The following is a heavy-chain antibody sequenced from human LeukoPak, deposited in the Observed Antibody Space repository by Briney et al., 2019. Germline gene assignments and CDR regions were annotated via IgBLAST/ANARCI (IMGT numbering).Heavy chain of an antibody. CDR2: ILYDGSKK. D-gene: IGHD6-13*01. Sequence: GGSLRLSCAASGFTFSAYPMHWVRQAPGKGLEWVASILYDGSKKFYDDSVKGRFSIYRDNSDYTLYLQMNSLRVEDTAVFYCANFEGSSQAFHIWGQGTLVTVSS. CDR1: GFTFSAYP. CDR3: ANFEGSSQAFHI. V-gene: IGHV3-30*02. J-gene: IGHJ3*02.